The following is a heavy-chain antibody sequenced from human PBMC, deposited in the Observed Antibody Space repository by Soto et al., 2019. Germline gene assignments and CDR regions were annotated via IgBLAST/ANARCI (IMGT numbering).Heavy chain of an antibody. CDR3: ARTGSGDYVDY. V-gene: IGHV4-31*03. CDR2: IYYSGST. Sequence: SETLSLTCTVSGGSISSGGYYWSWIRQHPGKGLEWIGYIYYSGSTYYNPSLKSRVTISVDTSKNQFSLKLSSVTAADTAVYYCARTGSGDYVDYWGQGTLVTVSS. CDR1: GGSISSGGYY. J-gene: IGHJ4*02.